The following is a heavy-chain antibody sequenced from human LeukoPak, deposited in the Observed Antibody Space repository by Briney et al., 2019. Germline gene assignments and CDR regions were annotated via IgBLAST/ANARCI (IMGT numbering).Heavy chain of an antibody. CDR1: GFTFSSYG. Sequence: PGGSLRLSCAASGFTFSSYGMHWVRQAPGKGLEWVAVISYDGSNKYYADSVKGRFTISRDNSKNTLYLQMNSLRAEDTAVYYCAKEPTTRCNWNDGYYFDYWGQGTLVTVSS. V-gene: IGHV3-30*18. CDR2: ISYDGSNK. CDR3: AKEPTTRCNWNDGYYFDY. D-gene: IGHD1-1*01. J-gene: IGHJ4*02.